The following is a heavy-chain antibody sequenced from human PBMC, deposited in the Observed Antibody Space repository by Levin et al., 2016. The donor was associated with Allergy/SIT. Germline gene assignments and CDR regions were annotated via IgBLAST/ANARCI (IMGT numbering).Heavy chain of an antibody. CDR3: ARGRYSSSWRAWFDP. CDR1: GGTFSSYA. Sequence: SVKVSCKASGGTFSSYAISWVRQAPGQGLEWMGGIIPIFGTANYAQKFQGRVTITADESTSTAYMELSSLRSEDTAVYYCARGRYSSSWRAWFDPWGQGTLVTVSS. V-gene: IGHV1-69*13. CDR2: IIPIFGTA. J-gene: IGHJ5*02. D-gene: IGHD6-13*01.